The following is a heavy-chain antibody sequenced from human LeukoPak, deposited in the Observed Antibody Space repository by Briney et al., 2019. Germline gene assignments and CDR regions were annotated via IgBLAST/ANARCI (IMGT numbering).Heavy chain of an antibody. CDR2: ISWNSGSI. V-gene: IGHV3-9*01. Sequence: GRPLRLSCAASGFTFDDYAMHWVRQAPGKGLEWVSGISWNSGSIGYADSVKGRFTISRDNAKNSLYLQMNSLRAEDTALYYCAKDISAVGDGYSFPDYWGQGTLVTVSS. CDR3: AKDISAVGDGYSFPDY. D-gene: IGHD5-24*01. J-gene: IGHJ4*02. CDR1: GFTFDDYA.